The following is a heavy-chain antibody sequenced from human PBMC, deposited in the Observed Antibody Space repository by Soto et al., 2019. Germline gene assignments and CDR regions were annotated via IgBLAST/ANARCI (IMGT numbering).Heavy chain of an antibody. Sequence: GGSLRLSCVASGFTFAGYTMSWVRQAPGKGLEWVSTIGNNAVNTVYADSVKGRFTISRDNSQNTLFLQMNSQRAEDTAIYYCAKDEVIGTIVVVVAATPYYFDYWGQGTLVTVSS. CDR3: AKDEVIGTIVVVVAATPYYFDY. V-gene: IGHV3-23*01. CDR2: IGNNAVNT. D-gene: IGHD2-15*01. CDR1: GFTFAGYT. J-gene: IGHJ4*02.